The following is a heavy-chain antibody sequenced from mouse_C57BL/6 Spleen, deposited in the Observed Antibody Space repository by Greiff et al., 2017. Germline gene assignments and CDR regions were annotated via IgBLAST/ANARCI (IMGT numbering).Heavy chain of an antibody. D-gene: IGHD3-3*01. J-gene: IGHJ4*01. V-gene: IGHV1-26*01. CDR2: INPNNGGT. CDR3: AREGGPMDY. Sequence: EVQLQQSGPELVKPGASVKISCKASGYTFTDYYMNWVKQSHGKSLEWIGDINPNNGGTSYNQKFKGKATLTVDKSSSTAYMELRSLTSEDSAVYYCAREGGPMDYWGQGTSVTVSS. CDR1: GYTFTDYY.